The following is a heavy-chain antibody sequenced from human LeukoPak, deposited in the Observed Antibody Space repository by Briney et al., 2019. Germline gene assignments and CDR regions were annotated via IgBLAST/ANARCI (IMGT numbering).Heavy chain of an antibody. Sequence: GSLRLSCAASGFTFSSYAMNWVRQAPGKGLEWVAVISYDGSNKYYADSVKGRFTISRDNSKNTLYLQMNSLRAENTAVYYCATEEGGGLGYCSSTSCPTGDYYGMDVWGKGTTVTVSS. V-gene: IGHV3-30*04. CDR2: ISYDGSNK. D-gene: IGHD2-2*01. J-gene: IGHJ6*04. CDR1: GFTFSSYA. CDR3: ATEEGGGLGYCSSTSCPTGDYYGMDV.